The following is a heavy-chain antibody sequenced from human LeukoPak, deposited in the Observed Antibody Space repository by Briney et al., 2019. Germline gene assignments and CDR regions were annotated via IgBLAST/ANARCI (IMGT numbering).Heavy chain of an antibody. CDR2: ISSSPYI. V-gene: IGHV3-21*01. CDR1: GFTFSSYS. Sequence: GGSLRLSCAASGFTFSSYSMNWVRQAPGKGLEWVSSISSSPYIYYADSVKGRFTISRDNAKNSLYLQMNSLRAEDTAVYYCARDQAAGTFDYWGQGTLVTVSS. CDR3: ARDQAAGTFDY. D-gene: IGHD6-13*01. J-gene: IGHJ4*02.